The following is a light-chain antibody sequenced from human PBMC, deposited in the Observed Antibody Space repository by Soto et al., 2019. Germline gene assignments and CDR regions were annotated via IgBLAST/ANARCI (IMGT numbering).Light chain of an antibody. CDR1: SSDFGGYNY. V-gene: IGLV2-11*01. CDR3: CSYAGSYTHYV. Sequence: QSALTQPRSVSGSAGQSVTISCTGTSSDFGGYNYVSWYQQYPGKAPKVMIYAFTKRPSGVPDRISGSKSGNTASLTISGLQAEDEADYYCCSYAGSYTHYVFGTGTKVTVL. J-gene: IGLJ1*01. CDR2: AFT.